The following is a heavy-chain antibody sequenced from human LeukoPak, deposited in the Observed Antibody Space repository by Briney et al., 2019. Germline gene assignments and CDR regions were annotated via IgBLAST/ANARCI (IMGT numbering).Heavy chain of an antibody. Sequence: ASVKVSCKASGYSFSRYFIHWVRQAPGQGLEWMGLINPSGSSTSYAQRLHGRVTMTWDTSTSTVYMDLSSLRSEDTAVYYCARGGPSYDILTAYNDYYYDAMDVWGQGTTVTVSS. CDR2: INPSGSST. J-gene: IGHJ6*02. CDR1: GYSFSRYF. CDR3: ARGGPSYDILTAYNDYYYDAMDV. D-gene: IGHD3-9*01. V-gene: IGHV1-46*04.